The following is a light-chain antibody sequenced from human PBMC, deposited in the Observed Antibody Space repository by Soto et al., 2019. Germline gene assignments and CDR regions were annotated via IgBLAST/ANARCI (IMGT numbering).Light chain of an antibody. CDR2: DVN. Sequence: QSVLTQPASVSGSPGQSIAISCTGTSSDVGGYDYVSWYQQLPGKAPKLMIYDVNNRPSGASNRFSGSKSGNTASLTISGLQAEDEADYYSSSYTSSSTHVFGTATKVTV. V-gene: IGLV2-14*03. CDR3: SSYTSSSTHV. CDR1: SSDVGGYDY. J-gene: IGLJ1*01.